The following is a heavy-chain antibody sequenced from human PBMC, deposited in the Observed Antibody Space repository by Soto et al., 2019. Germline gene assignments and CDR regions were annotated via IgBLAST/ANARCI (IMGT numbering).Heavy chain of an antibody. V-gene: IGHV4-30-4*01. CDR2: IYYSGST. CDR1: GGSMSSGDYY. CDR3: ARDPRDPLDYYYGMDV. J-gene: IGHJ6*02. Sequence: PSETLSRTCTVSGGSMSSGDYYWSWIRQPPGKGLEWIGYIYYSGSTYYNPSLKSRVTISVDTSKNQFSLKLSSVTAADTAVYYCARDPRDPLDYYYGMDVWGQGTTVTVSS.